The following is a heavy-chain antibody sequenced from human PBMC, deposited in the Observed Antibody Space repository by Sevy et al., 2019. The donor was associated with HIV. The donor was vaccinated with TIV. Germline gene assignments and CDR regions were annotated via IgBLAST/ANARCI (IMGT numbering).Heavy chain of an antibody. CDR2: IYYSGST. J-gene: IGHJ6*02. Sequence: SETLSLTCTVSGGSISSYYWSWIRQPPGKGLEWIGYIYYSGSTNYNPSLKSRVTISVDTSKNQFSLKLSSVTAADTAVYYCARELSTTAPYCSGGSCYSGMDVWGQGTTVTVSS. D-gene: IGHD2-15*01. CDR3: ARELSTTAPYCSGGSCYSGMDV. CDR1: GGSISSYY. V-gene: IGHV4-59*01.